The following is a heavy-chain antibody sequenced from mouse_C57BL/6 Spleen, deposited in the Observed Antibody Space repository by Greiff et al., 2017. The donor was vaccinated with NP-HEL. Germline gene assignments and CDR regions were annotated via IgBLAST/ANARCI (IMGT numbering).Heavy chain of an antibody. V-gene: IGHV1-52*01. J-gene: IGHJ4*01. D-gene: IGHD1-1*02. Sequence: VKLQQPGAELVRPGSSVKLSCKASGYTFTSYWMHWVKQRPIQGLEWIGNIDPSDSETHYNQKFKDKATLTVDKSSSTAYMQLSSLTSEDSAVYYCARWDGGYAMDYWGQGTSVTVSS. CDR2: IDPSDSET. CDR1: GYTFTSYW. CDR3: ARWDGGYAMDY.